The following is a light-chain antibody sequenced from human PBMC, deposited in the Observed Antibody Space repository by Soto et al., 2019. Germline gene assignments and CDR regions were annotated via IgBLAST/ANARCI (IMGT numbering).Light chain of an antibody. CDR2: GVS. Sequence: EIVFTQSPGTLSLSPGQGATLSCRASQSVSSSYLAWYQQKPGQAPRLLIYGVSTRAIGVPVRFSGSGSGTEFTLTINSLQSEDFAVYYCQQYNNWPHTFGQGTNVDVK. J-gene: IGKJ2*01. CDR3: QQYNNWPHT. V-gene: IGKV3-15*01. CDR1: QSVSSSY.